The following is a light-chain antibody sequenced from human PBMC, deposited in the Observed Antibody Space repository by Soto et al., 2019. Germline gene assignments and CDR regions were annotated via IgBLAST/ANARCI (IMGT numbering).Light chain of an antibody. J-gene: IGKJ1*01. CDR2: GAS. V-gene: IGKV3-20*01. CDR3: QQYGSAPST. Sequence: EIVLTQTPSTLSLSPVERAILSWRASQSVSSSYLAWYQQIPGQAPRLLIYGASSRATGIPDRFSGSGSGTDFTLTISRLEPEDFAVYYCQQYGSAPSTFGQGTKVDIK. CDR1: QSVSSSY.